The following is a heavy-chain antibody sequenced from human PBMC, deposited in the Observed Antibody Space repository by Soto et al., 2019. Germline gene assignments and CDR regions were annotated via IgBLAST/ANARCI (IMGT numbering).Heavy chain of an antibody. J-gene: IGHJ4*02. Sequence: QVTLKESGPVLVKPTETLTLTCTVSGFSLSNARMGVSWIRQPPGKALEWLAHIFSNDEKSYSTSLKSRLTISKDTSKSQVVLTMTNMDPVDTATYSCARTRWDSYRFDYWGQGTLVTVSS. D-gene: IGHD5-18*01. CDR3: ARTRWDSYRFDY. CDR2: IFSNDEK. V-gene: IGHV2-26*01. CDR1: GFSLSNARMG.